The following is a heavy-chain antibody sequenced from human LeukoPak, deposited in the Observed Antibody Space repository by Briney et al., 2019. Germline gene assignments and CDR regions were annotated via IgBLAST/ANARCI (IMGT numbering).Heavy chain of an antibody. Sequence: PSETLSLTCTVSGGSIRSYYWSWIRQPPGKGLEWIGYIYYSGSTKYNPSLKSRVTISVDTSKNQFALKLSSVTAADTAVYFCARSLLITRGFGMDVWGRGTTVSVFS. CDR2: IYYSGST. J-gene: IGHJ6*02. D-gene: IGHD3-22*01. CDR3: ARSLLITRGFGMDV. CDR1: GGSIRSYY. V-gene: IGHV4-59*01.